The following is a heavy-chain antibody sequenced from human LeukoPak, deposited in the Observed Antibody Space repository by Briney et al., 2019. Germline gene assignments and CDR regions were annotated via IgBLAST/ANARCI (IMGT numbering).Heavy chain of an antibody. D-gene: IGHD2-21*02. CDR2: LYSIGST. V-gene: IGHV4-39*01. Sequence: SETLSLTCNVSGGSISSNDYYWGWIRQPPGKGLEWIVTLYSIGSTYYNPSLKSRVTISVDTSKNQFSLKLSSVTAADTAVYYCAVVTAIQGDYFDYWGQGTLVTVSS. J-gene: IGHJ4*02. CDR1: GGSISSNDYY. CDR3: AVVTAIQGDYFDY.